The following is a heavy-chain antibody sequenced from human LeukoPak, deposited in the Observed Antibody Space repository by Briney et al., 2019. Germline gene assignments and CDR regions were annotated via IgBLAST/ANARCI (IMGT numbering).Heavy chain of an antibody. CDR3: AKVSGYYFDSGGYYYFDY. D-gene: IGHD3-22*01. CDR1: GSTFSSYA. CDR2: LSGSGGNT. V-gene: IGHV3-23*01. Sequence: PGGSLRLSCAASGSTFSSYAMGWVRQAPGKGLEWVSGLSGSGGNTYYAGSVKGRFTISRDNSKNTLSLQMNSLRAEDTAVYYCAKVSGYYFDSGGYYYFDYWGQGTLVTVSS. J-gene: IGHJ4*02.